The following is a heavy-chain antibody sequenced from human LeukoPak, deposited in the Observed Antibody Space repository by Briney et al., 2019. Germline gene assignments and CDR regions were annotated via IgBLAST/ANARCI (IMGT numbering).Heavy chain of an antibody. CDR3: ARGSSGWAVTRY. J-gene: IGHJ4*02. V-gene: IGHV1-2*02. D-gene: IGHD6-19*01. Sequence: EASVKVSCKASGYTFTGYYMHWVRQAPGQGLEWMGWINPNTGGTNYAQKFQGRVTMTRDTSISTAYMELSRLRSDDTAVYYCARGSSGWAVTRYWGQGTLVTVSS. CDR2: INPNTGGT. CDR1: GYTFTGYY.